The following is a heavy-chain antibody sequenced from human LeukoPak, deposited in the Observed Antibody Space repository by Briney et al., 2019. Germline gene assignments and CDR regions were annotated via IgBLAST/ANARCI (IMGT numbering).Heavy chain of an antibody. Sequence: GESLKISCKASGYIFISYWIGWVRQMPGKGLEWMGIIYPGDSDTRYSPSFQGQVTISADKSISTAYLQWSSLKASDTAMYYCARAPPNYDFWSGYYSSYGMDVWGQGTTVTVSS. J-gene: IGHJ6*02. CDR1: GYIFISYW. CDR2: IYPGDSDT. V-gene: IGHV5-51*01. D-gene: IGHD3-3*01. CDR3: ARAPPNYDFWSGYYSSYGMDV.